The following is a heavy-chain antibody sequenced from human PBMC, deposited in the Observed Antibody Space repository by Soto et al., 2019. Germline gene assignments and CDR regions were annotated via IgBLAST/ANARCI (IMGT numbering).Heavy chain of an antibody. CDR2: ISGSGGST. Sequence: GGSLRLSCAASGFTFSSYAMSWVRQAPGKGLEWVAAISGSGGSTYYADSVKGRFTISRANSKNTLYLQMNSLRAEATAVYSCAKDLAGTLEYYFDYGGQGPRSP. J-gene: IGHJ4*02. D-gene: IGHD6-19*01. V-gene: IGHV3-23*01. CDR3: AKDLAGTLEYYFDY. CDR1: GFTFSSYA.